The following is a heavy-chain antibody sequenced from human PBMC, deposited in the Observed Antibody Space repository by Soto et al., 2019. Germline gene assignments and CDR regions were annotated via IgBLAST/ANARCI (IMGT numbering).Heavy chain of an antibody. J-gene: IGHJ4*02. V-gene: IGHV3-23*01. Sequence: GGSLRLSCAASGFTFSSYAMSWVRQAPGKGLEWVSAISGSGGSTYYADSVKGRSTTSRDNSKNTLYLQMNSLRAEDTAVYYCAKDKALGLRFLEWLLSFDYWGQGTLVTVSS. CDR1: GFTFSSYA. D-gene: IGHD3-3*01. CDR2: ISGSGGST. CDR3: AKDKALGLRFLEWLLSFDY.